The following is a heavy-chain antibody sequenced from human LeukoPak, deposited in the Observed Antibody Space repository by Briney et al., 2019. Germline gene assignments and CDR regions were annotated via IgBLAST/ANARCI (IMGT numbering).Heavy chain of an antibody. CDR3: AKDGYSSGWYASPGDEYYFDY. Sequence: GGSLCPACAAAGSTFGSYGVRWVRQEAGKGLGWEVVISYDGSNKYYADSVKGRFTISRDNSKNTLYLQMNSLRAEDTAVYYCAKDGYSSGWYASPGDEYYFDYWGQGTLVTVSS. V-gene: IGHV3-30*18. D-gene: IGHD6-19*01. CDR1: GSTFGSYG. J-gene: IGHJ4*02. CDR2: ISYDGSNK.